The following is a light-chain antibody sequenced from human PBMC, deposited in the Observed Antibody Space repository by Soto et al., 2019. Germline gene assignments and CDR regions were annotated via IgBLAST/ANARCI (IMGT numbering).Light chain of an antibody. CDR1: QSVSSK. Sequence: EIVMTQSPATLSVSPGERATLSCRASQSVSSKLAWYQQKPGQAPRLLIYDTSTRATGIPARFSGSGSGTEFTLTISSLQSEDFAVYYCQQYNNWLALTFGGGTKVDIK. CDR2: DTS. V-gene: IGKV3-15*01. CDR3: QQYNNWLALT. J-gene: IGKJ4*01.